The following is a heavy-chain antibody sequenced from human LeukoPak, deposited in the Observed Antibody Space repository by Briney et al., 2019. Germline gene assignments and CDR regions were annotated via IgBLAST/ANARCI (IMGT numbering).Heavy chain of an antibody. D-gene: IGHD1-26*01. V-gene: IGHV4-30-2*01. CDR3: ASSSRRGSYYIDY. CDR1: GGSISSGGYY. J-gene: IGHJ4*02. Sequence: SETLSLTCTVSGGSISSGGYYWIWIRQPPGKGLEWIGYIYHSGSTYYNPSLKSRVTISVDRSKNQFSLKLSSVTAADTAVYYCASSSRRGSYYIDYWGQGTLVTVSS. CDR2: IYHSGST.